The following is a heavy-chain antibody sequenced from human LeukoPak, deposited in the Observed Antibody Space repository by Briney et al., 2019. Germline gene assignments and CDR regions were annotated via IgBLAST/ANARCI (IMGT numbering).Heavy chain of an antibody. Sequence: ASVKVSCKVSGYTLTELSMHWVRQAPGKGLEWMGGFDPEDGETIYAQKFQGRVTMTTDTSTSTAYMELRSLRSDDTAVYYCARDTLDYWGQGTLVTVSS. CDR1: GYTLTELS. V-gene: IGHV1-24*01. CDR3: ARDTLDY. J-gene: IGHJ4*02. CDR2: FDPEDGET.